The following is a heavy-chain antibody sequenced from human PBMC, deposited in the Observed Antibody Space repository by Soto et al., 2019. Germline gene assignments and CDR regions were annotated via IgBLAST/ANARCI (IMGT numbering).Heavy chain of an antibody. Sequence: GGSLRLSCAASGFTFSSYGMHWVRQAPGKGLEWVAVISYDGSNKYYADSVEGRFTISRDNSKNTLYLQINSLRAEDTAVYYCAKDLSYYGSGSYYYYYYGMDVWGQGTTVTVSS. CDR2: ISYDGSNK. J-gene: IGHJ6*02. CDR1: GFTFSSYG. V-gene: IGHV3-30*18. D-gene: IGHD3-10*01. CDR3: AKDLSYYGSGSYYYYYYGMDV.